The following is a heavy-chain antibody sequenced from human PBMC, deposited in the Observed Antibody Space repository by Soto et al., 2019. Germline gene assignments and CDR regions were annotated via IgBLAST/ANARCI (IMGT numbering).Heavy chain of an antibody. J-gene: IGHJ4*02. D-gene: IGHD7-27*01. Sequence: SETLSLTCTVSGGSISSYYWSWIRQPPGKGLEWIGYMYNSGSTIYNPSFESRATISVDTSKNQFSLQLNSVTAADTAVYYCARSPRNWGFDYWGLGTLVTVPQ. CDR1: GGSISSYY. CDR2: MYNSGST. CDR3: ARSPRNWGFDY. V-gene: IGHV4-59*01.